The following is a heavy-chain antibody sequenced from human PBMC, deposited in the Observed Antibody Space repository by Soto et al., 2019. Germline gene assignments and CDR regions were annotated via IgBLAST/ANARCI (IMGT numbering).Heavy chain of an antibody. Sequence: QVTLKESGPVLVKPTETLTLTCTVSGFSLSNARMGVSWIRQSPGKALEWLAHIFSSDDKSYSTFLKSRLTISKDTSKSQVVLTLTNMDPMDTATYYCARIKGYSDSRSLAFDIWGQWIMVTVSS. V-gene: IGHV2-26*01. D-gene: IGHD4-17*01. J-gene: IGHJ3*02. CDR1: GFSLSNARMG. CDR2: IFSSDDK. CDR3: ARIKGYSDSRSLAFDI.